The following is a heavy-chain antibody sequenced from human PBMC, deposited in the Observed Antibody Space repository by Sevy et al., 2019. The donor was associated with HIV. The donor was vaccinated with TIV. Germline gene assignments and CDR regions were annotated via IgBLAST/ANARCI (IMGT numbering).Heavy chain of an antibody. CDR2: IRNRPNRYTT. CDR3: VRGPNCGVGGCQQISPYCLDV. J-gene: IGHJ6*03. D-gene: IGHD2-21*01. Sequence: GGSLRLSCAASGFTFSNYAMSWVRQAPGKGLEWVGRIRNRPNRYTTEYAASVEGRFTISRDDSRHSLYLQMNSLKTEASAVYYCVRGPNCGVGGCQQISPYCLDVWGKGATVTVSS. CDR1: GFTFSNYA. V-gene: IGHV3-72*01.